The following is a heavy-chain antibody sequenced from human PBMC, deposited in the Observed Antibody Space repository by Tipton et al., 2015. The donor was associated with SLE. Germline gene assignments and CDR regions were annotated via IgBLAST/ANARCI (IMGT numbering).Heavy chain of an antibody. D-gene: IGHD3-16*01. CDR1: GGSISSYY. CDR3: ARGPPRLVWYYFDY. V-gene: IGHV4-59*01. J-gene: IGHJ4*02. Sequence: LRLSCTVAGGSISSYYWTWIRQPPGKGLEWIGYIYYSGSTNYNPSLKSQVTMSVDTSKNQFSLKLSSVTAADTAVYYCARGPPRLVWYYFDYWGQGTLVTVSS. CDR2: IYYSGST.